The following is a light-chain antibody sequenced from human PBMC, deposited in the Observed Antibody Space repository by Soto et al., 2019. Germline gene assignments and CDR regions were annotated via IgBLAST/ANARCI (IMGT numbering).Light chain of an antibody. V-gene: IGLV2-14*01. Sequence: QSAPTQPASVSGSPGQSITISCTGTSSDVGGYNYVSWYQQHPGKAPKLMIYEVSNRPSGVSNRFSGSKSGNTASLTISGLQAEDEADYYCSSYTSSTPCVFGTGTKVTVL. CDR1: SSDVGGYNY. CDR3: SSYTSSTPCV. CDR2: EVS. J-gene: IGLJ1*01.